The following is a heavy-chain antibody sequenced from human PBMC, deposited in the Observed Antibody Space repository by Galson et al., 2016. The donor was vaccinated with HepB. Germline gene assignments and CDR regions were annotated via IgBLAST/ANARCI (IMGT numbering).Heavy chain of an antibody. V-gene: IGHV1-2*04. Sequence: ASGYTFTAYYIHWVRQAPGQGLEWMGWINPNSGATNYAQKFQGWVTMTRDTSINSAYMELTRLKFDDTAVYYCARGSRGPFDYWGQGTLVTVSS. J-gene: IGHJ4*02. CDR1: GYTFTAYY. CDR3: ARGSRGPFDY. CDR2: INPNSGAT.